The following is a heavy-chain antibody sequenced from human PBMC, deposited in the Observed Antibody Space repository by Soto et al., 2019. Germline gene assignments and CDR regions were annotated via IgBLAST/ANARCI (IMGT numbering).Heavy chain of an antibody. CDR3: ATESEGTTATLVYYYFYMDV. J-gene: IGHJ6*03. CDR2: INPNGGVT. Sequence: QVQLVQSGAEVRKPGASVTVSCRSSGDSFNDYYIHWVRQAPGQGFEWMGWINPNGGVTKYAQKFQGWVSMTRETSIRTVYMQLSRLRSDDTAVYYCATESEGTTATLVYYYFYMDVWGTGTTVTVSS. V-gene: IGHV1-2*04. D-gene: IGHD4-17*01. CDR1: GDSFNDYY.